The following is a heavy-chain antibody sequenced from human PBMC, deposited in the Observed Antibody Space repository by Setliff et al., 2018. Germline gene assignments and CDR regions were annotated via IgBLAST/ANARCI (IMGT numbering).Heavy chain of an antibody. CDR1: GFTFSNYR. Sequence: GGSLRLSCAASGFTFSNYRVPWVRQAPGKGLEWGAVIYNNGATYYADSVRGRFIISRDNSKNTLYLQMNSLRPEDTAVYYCARTCSGSGCYAGLESWGQGTPVTVSS. CDR3: ARTCSGSGCYAGLES. J-gene: IGHJ4*02. V-gene: IGHV3-NL1*01. CDR2: IYNNGAT. D-gene: IGHD2-15*01.